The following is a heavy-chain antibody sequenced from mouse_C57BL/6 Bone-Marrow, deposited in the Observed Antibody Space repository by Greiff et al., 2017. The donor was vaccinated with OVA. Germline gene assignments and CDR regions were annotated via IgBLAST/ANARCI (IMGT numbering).Heavy chain of an antibody. CDR3: APNWDVWYFDV. J-gene: IGHJ1*03. CDR1: GYTFTDYY. D-gene: IGHD4-1*01. CDR2: INPNNGGT. Sequence: EVQLQQSGPELVKPGASVKISCKASGYTFTDYYMNWVKQSHGKSLEWIGDINPNNGGTSYNQKFKGKATLTVDKSSSTAYMELRSLTSEDSAVYYCAPNWDVWYFDVWGTGTTVTVSS. V-gene: IGHV1-26*01.